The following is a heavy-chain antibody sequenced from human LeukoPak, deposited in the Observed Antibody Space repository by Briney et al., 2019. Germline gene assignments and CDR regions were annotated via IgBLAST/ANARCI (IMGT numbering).Heavy chain of an antibody. J-gene: IGHJ4*02. CDR1: GFNFRDHW. CDR3: AKNNGWFHLAQ. Sequence: GGSLRLSCAVSGFNFRDHWMDWVSQAPGKGLEWVGHIKTDGSETYYVDSLKGRFSISRDNTNNALYLQMNSLRVEDTAVYYCAKNNGWFHLAQWGQGTLVTVSS. D-gene: IGHD6-19*01. CDR2: IKTDGSET. V-gene: IGHV3-7*03.